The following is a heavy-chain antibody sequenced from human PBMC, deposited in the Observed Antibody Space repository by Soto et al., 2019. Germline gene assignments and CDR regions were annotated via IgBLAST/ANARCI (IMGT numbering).Heavy chain of an antibody. CDR3: AKRGVDTFGLSY. V-gene: IGHV3-74*01. D-gene: IGHD3-10*01. Sequence: VQLVESGGGLVQPGGSLRLSCPVSGFTFSSFWMHWVRQAPGEGLVWVSRINTDGSSTSYADSVKGRFTISRDNAKNTLYVQMNSLRVEDTAMYYCAKRGVDTFGLSYWGQGTLVTVSS. CDR1: GFTFSSFW. J-gene: IGHJ4*02. CDR2: INTDGSST.